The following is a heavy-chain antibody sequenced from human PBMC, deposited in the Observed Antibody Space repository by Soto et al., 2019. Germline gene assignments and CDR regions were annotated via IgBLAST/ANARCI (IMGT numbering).Heavy chain of an antibody. CDR2: LSGGGGRT. V-gene: IGHV3-23*01. J-gene: IGHJ4*02. CDR1: GFTFSSYA. Sequence: EVQVLESGGGLVQPGGSLRLSCAASGFTFSSYAMDWVRQAPGKGLEWVSGLSGGGGRTYYADSVKGRFTISRDNAKNTLYLDLNSLIAEDSAIYNCAKDVRMAFDFWTAYRASFDLWGQRTLVTVSS. CDR3: AKDVRMAFDFWTAYRASFDL. D-gene: IGHD3-3*01.